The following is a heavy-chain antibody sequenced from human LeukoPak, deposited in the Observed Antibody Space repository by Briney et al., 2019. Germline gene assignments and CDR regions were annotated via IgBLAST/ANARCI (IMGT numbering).Heavy chain of an antibody. Sequence: PGGSLRLSCAASGFTFSSYAMSWVRQAPGKGLECVSAISGSGGSTYYADSVKGRFTISRDNSKNTLYLQMNSLRAEDTAVYYCAKVGAHFDWLLSPFDYWGQGTLVTVSS. CDR2: ISGSGGST. CDR1: GFTFSSYA. D-gene: IGHD3-9*01. J-gene: IGHJ4*02. V-gene: IGHV3-23*01. CDR3: AKVGAHFDWLLSPFDY.